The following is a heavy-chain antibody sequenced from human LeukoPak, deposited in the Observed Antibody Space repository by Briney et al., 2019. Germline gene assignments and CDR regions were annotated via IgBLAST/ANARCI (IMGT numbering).Heavy chain of an antibody. CDR1: GGSISSYY. Sequence: SETLSLTCTVSGGSISSYYWSWIRQPAGEGLEWIGRIYTSGSTNYNPSLKSRVTMSVDTSKNQFSLKLSSVTAADTAVYYCAREDCSSTSCYYYYYYYMDVWGKGTTVTVSS. J-gene: IGHJ6*03. CDR3: AREDCSSTSCYYYYYYYMDV. CDR2: IYTSGST. D-gene: IGHD2-2*01. V-gene: IGHV4-4*07.